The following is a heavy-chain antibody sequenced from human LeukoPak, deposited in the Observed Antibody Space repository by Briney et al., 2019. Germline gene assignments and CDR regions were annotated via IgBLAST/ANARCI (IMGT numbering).Heavy chain of an antibody. V-gene: IGHV3-30-3*01. D-gene: IGHD1-26*01. Sequence: PGGSLRLSCAASGFTFSSYAMHWVRQAPGKGLEWVAVISYDGSNKYYADSVKGRFTISRDNSKNTLYLQMNSLRAEDTAVYYCAREPGGYRWVDYWGQGTLVTVSS. CDR3: AREPGGYRWVDY. CDR2: ISYDGSNK. CDR1: GFTFSSYA. J-gene: IGHJ4*02.